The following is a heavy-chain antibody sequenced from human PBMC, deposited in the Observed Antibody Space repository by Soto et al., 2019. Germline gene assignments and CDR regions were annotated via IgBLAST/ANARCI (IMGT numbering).Heavy chain of an antibody. CDR3: ARESIAAAGTNWFDP. CDR2: IYYSGST. V-gene: IGHV4-59*01. Sequence: SETLSLTCTFSCGSIISYYWSWIRQPPGEGLEWIGYIYYSGSTNYNPSLKSRVTISVDTSKNQFSLKLSSVTAADTAVYYCARESIAAAGTNWFDPWGQGTLVTVSS. D-gene: IGHD6-13*01. J-gene: IGHJ5*02. CDR1: CGSIISYY.